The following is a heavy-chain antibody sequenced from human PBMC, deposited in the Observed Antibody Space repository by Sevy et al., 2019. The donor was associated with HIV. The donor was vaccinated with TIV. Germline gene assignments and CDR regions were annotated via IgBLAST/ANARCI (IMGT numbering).Heavy chain of an antibody. CDR3: VRNGGAYDSGFDP. CDR1: GFTFSNYD. V-gene: IGHV3-21*05. CDR2: IRSSGSDI. J-gene: IGHJ5*02. Sequence: GGSLRLSCVASGFTFSNYDMNWVRQAPGKGLEWVSKIRSSGSDIYYADSVKGRFTSSRDNAKDSLNLQMNSLRAEDTAVYYCVRNGGAYDSGFDPWGQGTLVTVSS. D-gene: IGHD3-22*01.